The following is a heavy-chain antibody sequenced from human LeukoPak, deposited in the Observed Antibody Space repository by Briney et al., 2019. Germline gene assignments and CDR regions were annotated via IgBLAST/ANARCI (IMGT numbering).Heavy chain of an antibody. Sequence: GGSLRLSCAASGFTFSSYWMHLVRQAPGKGLVWVSRINSDGSSTSYADSVKGRFTISRDNAKNTLYLQMNSLRAEDTAVYYCAREDQLLSHDYWGQGTLVTVSS. D-gene: IGHD2-2*01. CDR1: GFTFSSYW. J-gene: IGHJ4*02. CDR2: INSDGSST. CDR3: AREDQLLSHDY. V-gene: IGHV3-74*01.